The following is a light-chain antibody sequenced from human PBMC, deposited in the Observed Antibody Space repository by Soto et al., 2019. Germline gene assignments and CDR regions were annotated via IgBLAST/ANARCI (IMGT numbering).Light chain of an antibody. CDR2: GAS. J-gene: IGKJ2*01. Sequence: LTQSPCTLSLSPGERVTISCRASQSISSSYLAWYQHKPRQAPRLLIYGASSWATGIPHRFSGSGSGTDYTLTISRLEPEDCVMYYCQQYGGSPPFTFGQGTKVDIK. V-gene: IGKV3-20*01. CDR1: QSISSSY. CDR3: QQYGGSPPFT.